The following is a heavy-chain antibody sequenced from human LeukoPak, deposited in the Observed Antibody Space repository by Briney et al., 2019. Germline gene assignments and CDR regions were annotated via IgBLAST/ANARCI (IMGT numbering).Heavy chain of an antibody. Sequence: PGGSLRLSCAASGFTFSSYAMRWVRQAPGKGLEWVSAISGSGGSTYYADSVKGRFTISRDNSKNTLYLQMNSLRAEDTAVYYCAKGPRFLEWLTQGNDAFDIWGQGTMVTVSS. CDR2: ISGSGGST. V-gene: IGHV3-23*01. D-gene: IGHD3-3*01. CDR3: AKGPRFLEWLTQGNDAFDI. J-gene: IGHJ3*02. CDR1: GFTFSSYA.